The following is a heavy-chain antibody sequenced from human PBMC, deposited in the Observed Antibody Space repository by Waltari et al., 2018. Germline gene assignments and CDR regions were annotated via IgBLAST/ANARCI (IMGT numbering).Heavy chain of an antibody. V-gene: IGHV3-15*01. D-gene: IGHD3-3*01. CDR3: ATLFGDFWSGYFFDY. Sequence: EVQLVESGGGLVKPGGSLRLSCAASGFTFSNAWMSWVRQAPGKGLELVGRIKSKTDGGTTDYAAPVKGRFTISRDDSENTLYLQMNSLKTEDTAVYYCATLFGDFWSGYFFDYWGQGTLVTVSS. CDR2: IKSKTDGGTT. CDR1: GFTFSNAW. J-gene: IGHJ4*02.